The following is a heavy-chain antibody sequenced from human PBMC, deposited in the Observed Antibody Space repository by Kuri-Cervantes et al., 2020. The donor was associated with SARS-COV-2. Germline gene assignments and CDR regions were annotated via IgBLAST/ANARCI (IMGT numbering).Heavy chain of an antibody. D-gene: IGHD5-18*01. CDR2: INHSEST. CDR1: GGSFSGYY. V-gene: IGHV4-34*01. J-gene: IGHJ6*02. Sequence: GSLRLSCAVYGGSFSGYYWSWIRQPPGKGLEWIGEINHSESTNYNPSLKSRVTISVDTSKNQFSLKLSSVTAADTAVYYCARGPIQTLWAPRYGMDVWGQGTTVTVSS. CDR3: ARGPIQTLWAPRYGMDV.